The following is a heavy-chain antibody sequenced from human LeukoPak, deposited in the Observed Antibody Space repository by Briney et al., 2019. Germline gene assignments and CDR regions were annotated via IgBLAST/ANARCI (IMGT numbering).Heavy chain of an antibody. V-gene: IGHV7-4-1*02. D-gene: IGHD6-6*01. CDR2: INTNTGNP. Sequence: ASVKVSCKASGYAFTSYAMNWVRQAPGQGLEWMGWINTNTGNPTYAQGFTGRFVFSLDTSVSTAYLQISSLKAEDTAVYYCASSSRPLPGAEDAFDIWGQGTMVTVSS. CDR1: GYAFTSYA. CDR3: ASSSRPLPGAEDAFDI. J-gene: IGHJ3*02.